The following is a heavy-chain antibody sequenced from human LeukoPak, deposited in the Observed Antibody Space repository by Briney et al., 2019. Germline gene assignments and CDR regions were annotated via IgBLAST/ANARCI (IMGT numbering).Heavy chain of an antibody. V-gene: IGHV3-21*01. Sequence: GGSLRLSCAASGFTFSSYSMNWVRQAPGKGLEWVSSISSSSSYIYYADSVKGRFTISRDNAKNSLYLQMNSLGAEDTAVYYCARDYYYDRRYFDYWGQGTLVTVSS. CDR2: ISSSSSYI. CDR3: ARDYYYDRRYFDY. CDR1: GFTFSSYS. D-gene: IGHD3-22*01. J-gene: IGHJ4*02.